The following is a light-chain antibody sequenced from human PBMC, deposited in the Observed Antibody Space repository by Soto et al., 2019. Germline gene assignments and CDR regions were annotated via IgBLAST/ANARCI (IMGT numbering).Light chain of an antibody. Sequence: DIQMTQSPSILSASVGDRVTITCRASQSISSWLAWYQQKPGKAPNLLIHKASHLESGVPSRFSGSGSGTEFTLTISSLQPGDFATYYCLQDYNYPITFGQGTRLEI. CDR1: QSISSW. J-gene: IGKJ5*01. CDR3: LQDYNYPIT. V-gene: IGKV1-5*03. CDR2: KAS.